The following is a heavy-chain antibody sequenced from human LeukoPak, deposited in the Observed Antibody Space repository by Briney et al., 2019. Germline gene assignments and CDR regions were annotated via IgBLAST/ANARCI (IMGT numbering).Heavy chain of an antibody. CDR2: IIPIFGTA. CDR3: ARSQPLAYFDL. Sequence: SVKASCKASGGSFNSYAISWVRQAPGQGLEWMGGIIPIFGTANYAQKFQGRVTITADKSTNTAYMELSSLRSEDTAVYYCARSQPLAYFDLWGRGTLVTVSS. J-gene: IGHJ2*01. V-gene: IGHV1-69*06. CDR1: GGSFNSYA.